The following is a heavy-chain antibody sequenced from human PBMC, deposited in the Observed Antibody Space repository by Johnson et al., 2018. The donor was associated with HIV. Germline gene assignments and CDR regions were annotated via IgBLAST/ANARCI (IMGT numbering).Heavy chain of an antibody. D-gene: IGHD1-26*01. CDR1: GFTVSSNY. CDR3: ARDQGGSYDGRAFDI. V-gene: IGHV3-66*01. CDR2: IYSGGST. J-gene: IGHJ3*02. Sequence: VQLVESGGGVVQPGRSLRLSCAASGFTVSSNYINWVRQAPGKGLEWVSVIYSGGSTYYADSVKGRFTISRDNSKNTLYLQMNSLRAEDTAVYYCARDQGGSYDGRAFDIWGQGTMVTVSS.